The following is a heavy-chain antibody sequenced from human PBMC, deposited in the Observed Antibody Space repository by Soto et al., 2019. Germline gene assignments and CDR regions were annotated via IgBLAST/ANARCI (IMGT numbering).Heavy chain of an antibody. J-gene: IGHJ6*02. Sequence: QVQLVQSGAEVKKPGSSVKVSCKASGGTFSSYAISWVRQAPGQGLEWMGGIIPILGTANYAQKFQGRVTMTADESTSIAYMELSSLRSEDLAVYYCAREDDGVVAATPYAHYGMDVCGQGTTVTVSS. D-gene: IGHD2-15*01. CDR2: IIPILGTA. CDR3: AREDDGVVAATPYAHYGMDV. V-gene: IGHV1-69*01. CDR1: GGTFSSYA.